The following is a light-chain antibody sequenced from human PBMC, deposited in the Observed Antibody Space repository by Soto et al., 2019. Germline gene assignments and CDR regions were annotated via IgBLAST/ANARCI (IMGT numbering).Light chain of an antibody. Sequence: LTQPPSASGSPGQSVTISCTGSKSDIGIYDFVSWYQHHPGKAPRLIIYEVVQRPSGVPDRFSGSKSGNTASLTVSGLQAADEADYFCKSYAGSNTYVFGTGTKLTVL. V-gene: IGLV2-8*01. CDR2: EVV. J-gene: IGLJ1*01. CDR1: KSDIGIYDF. CDR3: KSYAGSNTYV.